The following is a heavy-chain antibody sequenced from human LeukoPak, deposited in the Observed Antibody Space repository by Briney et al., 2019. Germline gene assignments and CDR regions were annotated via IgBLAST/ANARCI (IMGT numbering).Heavy chain of an antibody. V-gene: IGHV4-38-2*02. J-gene: IGHJ4*02. Sequence: TSETLSLTCTVSGYSLSSGFFCDWIRQSPGKGLEWIGSFSHRGGSYHNPSLKSRVTISVDTSKSQFSLKLTSVTAADTAVYYCATLTTVVTAYYFDYWGQGTLVTVSS. D-gene: IGHD4-23*01. CDR3: ATLTTVVTAYYFDY. CDR2: FSHRGGS. CDR1: GYSLSSGFF.